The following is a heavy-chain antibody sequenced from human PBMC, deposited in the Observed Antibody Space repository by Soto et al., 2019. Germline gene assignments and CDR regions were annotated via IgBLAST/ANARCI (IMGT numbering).Heavy chain of an antibody. D-gene: IGHD3-22*01. Sequence: PGASLKISCKGSGYTFSKYWIGWVRHMPGKGLQWMGAIYPDNSETTHGPSFQSQVTFSVDKSTTTAYVQWSSLKASDTAMYYCARPPRNHYESGIYNPVDAFDIWGQGTMVTVS. V-gene: IGHV5-51*01. CDR1: GYTFSKYW. CDR3: ARPPRNHYESGIYNPVDAFDI. J-gene: IGHJ3*02. CDR2: IYPDNSET.